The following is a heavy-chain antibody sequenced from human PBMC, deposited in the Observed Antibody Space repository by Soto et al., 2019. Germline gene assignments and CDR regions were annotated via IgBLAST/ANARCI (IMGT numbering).Heavy chain of an antibody. V-gene: IGHV4-4*07. Sequence: SETLSLTCTVSGGSISSYYWSWIRQPAGKGLEWIGRIYTSGSTNYNPSLKSRVTMSADTSKNQFSLKLSSVTAAHTAVYYCARVQGGHYCSSTSCPRDVWGQGTTVTVSS. D-gene: IGHD2-2*01. CDR1: GGSISSYY. CDR2: IYTSGST. CDR3: ARVQGGHYCSSTSCPRDV. J-gene: IGHJ6*02.